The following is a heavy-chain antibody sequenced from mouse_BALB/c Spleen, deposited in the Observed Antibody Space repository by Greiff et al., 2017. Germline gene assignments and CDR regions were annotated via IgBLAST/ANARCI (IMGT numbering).Heavy chain of an antibody. Sequence: QVQLQQSGAELMKPGASVKMSCKASGYTFTSYWMHWVKQRPGQGLEWIGYINPSTGYTEYNQKFKDKATLTADKSSSTAYMQLSSLTSEDSAVYYCARSGPIYYDYDGFAYWGQGTLVTVSA. J-gene: IGHJ3*01. CDR3: ARSGPIYYDYDGFAY. V-gene: IGHV1S26*01. CDR1: GYTFTSYW. D-gene: IGHD2-4*01. CDR2: INPSTGYT.